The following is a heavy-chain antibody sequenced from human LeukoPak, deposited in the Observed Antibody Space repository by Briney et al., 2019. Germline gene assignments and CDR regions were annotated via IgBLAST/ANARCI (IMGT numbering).Heavy chain of an antibody. CDR3: AGNQVLRFSVDP. Sequence: GGSLRLSCAASGFTFSSYAMHWVRQAPGKGLEWVAVISYDGSNKYYADSVKGRFTISRDNSKNTLYLQMNSLRAEDTAVYYCAGNQVLRFSVDPWGQGTLVTVSS. CDR1: GFTFSSYA. J-gene: IGHJ5*02. V-gene: IGHV3-30-3*01. CDR2: ISYDGSNK. D-gene: IGHD3-3*01.